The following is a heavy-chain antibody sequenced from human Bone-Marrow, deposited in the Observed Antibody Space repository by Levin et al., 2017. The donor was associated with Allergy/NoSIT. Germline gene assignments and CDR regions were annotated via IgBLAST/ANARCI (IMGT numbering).Heavy chain of an antibody. J-gene: IGHJ6*03. Sequence: SCAASGFTFSAFAMNWVRQAPGKGLEWVAFIAYDGSSDSYASSVKGRFTISRDNSHNTLYLHMNSLRSEDTAVYYCARIVVVPDYDMDVWGKGTTVIVSS. CDR3: ARIVVVPDYDMDV. D-gene: IGHD2-2*01. V-gene: IGHV3-30*04. CDR1: GFTFSAFA. CDR2: IAYDGSSD.